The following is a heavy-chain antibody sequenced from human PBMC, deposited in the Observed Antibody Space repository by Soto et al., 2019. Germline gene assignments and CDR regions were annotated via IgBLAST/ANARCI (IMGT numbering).Heavy chain of an antibody. CDR3: ARDRGDFYVPYV. Sequence: GGSLRLSCSVSGFTFSNYAMHWVRQAPGKGLEYVSALSSSGVNTYYADSVKGRFTISRDTSMNTLYLQMSSLRSEDTAVYYCARDRGDFYVPYVWGQGTTVTVSS. D-gene: IGHD3-3*01. CDR2: LSSSGVNT. V-gene: IGHV3-64D*06. J-gene: IGHJ6*02. CDR1: GFTFSNYA.